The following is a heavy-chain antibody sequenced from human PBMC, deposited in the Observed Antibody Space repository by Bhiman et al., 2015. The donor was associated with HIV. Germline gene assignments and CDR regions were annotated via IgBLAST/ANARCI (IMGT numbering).Heavy chain of an antibody. CDR2: IKSKTDGGTT. J-gene: IGHJ4*02. Sequence: EVQLVESGGGLVKPGGSLRLSCAASGFTFNNAWMTWVRQAPGKGLEWVGLIKSKTDGGTTDYAAPVKGRFTISRDDSKTTLYLQMNTLKTEDTAVYYCTPYGGAIDYWGQGTLVTVSS. D-gene: IGHD3-16*02. CDR3: TPYGGAIDY. V-gene: IGHV3-15*01. CDR1: GFTFNNAW.